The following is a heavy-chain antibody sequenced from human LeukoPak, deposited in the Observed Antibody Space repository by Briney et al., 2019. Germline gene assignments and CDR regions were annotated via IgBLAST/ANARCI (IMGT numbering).Heavy chain of an antibody. V-gene: IGHV3-33*06. CDR2: IWYDGSNK. J-gene: IGHJ3*02. Sequence: PGRSLRLSCAASGFTFSIYGMLWARQAPGKGLEWVAVIWYDGSNKYYADSVKGRFTISRDNSKNTLYLQMNSLRAEDTAVYYCTNKARSDAFDIWGQGTMVTVSS. CDR3: TNKARSDAFDI. CDR1: GFTFSIYG.